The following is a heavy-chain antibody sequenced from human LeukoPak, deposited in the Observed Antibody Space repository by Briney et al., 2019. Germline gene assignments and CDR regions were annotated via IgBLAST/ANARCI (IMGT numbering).Heavy chain of an antibody. D-gene: IGHD4-17*01. CDR2: ISGSGGST. V-gene: IGHV3-23*01. Sequence: GGSLRLSCAASGFTFSSYAMSWVRQAPGKGLEWVSAISGSGGSTYYADSVKGRFTISRDNSKNTLYMQMNSLRAEDTAVYYCANHDYGDPIYYYYGMDVWGQGTTVTVSS. CDR1: GFTFSSYA. CDR3: ANHDYGDPIYYYYGMDV. J-gene: IGHJ6*02.